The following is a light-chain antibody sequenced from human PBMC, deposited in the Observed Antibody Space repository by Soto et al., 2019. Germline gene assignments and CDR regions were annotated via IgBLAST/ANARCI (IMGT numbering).Light chain of an antibody. V-gene: IGKV3-20*01. CDR3: QQYCCSLLS. J-gene: IGKJ4*01. CDR1: QSVSNNF. Sequence: EIVLTQSPGTLSLSPGEGATLSCRASQSVSNNFVAWYQQRPGKAPRLLIYGSSSRASGIPDRFSGSGSGTDFTLTISRLEPEDFAVYYCQQYCCSLLSFGGGNKVEIK. CDR2: GSS.